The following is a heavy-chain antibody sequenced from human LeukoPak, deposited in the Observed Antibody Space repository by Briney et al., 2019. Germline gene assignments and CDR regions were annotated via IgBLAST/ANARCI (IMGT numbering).Heavy chain of an antibody. V-gene: IGHV3-30*18. Sequence: GRSLRLSCAASGFTFSSYGMHWVRQAPGKGLEWVAVISYDGSNKYYADSVKGRFTISRDNSKNTLYLQMNSLRAEDTAVYYCAKDKRAVAGYFDYWGQGTLVTVPS. CDR1: GFTFSSYG. D-gene: IGHD6-19*01. J-gene: IGHJ4*02. CDR2: ISYDGSNK. CDR3: AKDKRAVAGYFDY.